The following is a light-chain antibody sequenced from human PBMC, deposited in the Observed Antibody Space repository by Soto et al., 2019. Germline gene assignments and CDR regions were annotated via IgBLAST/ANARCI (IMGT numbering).Light chain of an antibody. CDR2: GVS. V-gene: IGLV2-14*01. CDR3: SSYRSSIIPVV. Sequence: QSALTQPASVSGSPGQSITISCTGTSSDIGGYNYVSWYQQHTGKAPKLMIYGVSNRPSGVSGRFFGSKSGNTASLTISGLQPEDEADYYCSSYRSSIIPVVFGGGTKLTVL. J-gene: IGLJ2*01. CDR1: SSDIGGYNY.